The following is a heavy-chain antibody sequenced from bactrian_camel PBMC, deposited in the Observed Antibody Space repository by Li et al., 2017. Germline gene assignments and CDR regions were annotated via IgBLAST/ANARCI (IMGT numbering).Heavy chain of an antibody. D-gene: IGHD2*01. J-gene: IGHJ4*01. CDR2: FHNGGGTA. V-gene: IGHV3S40*01. CDR3: AAEKLVWSSGGGGSNSCAWGHY. Sequence: VQLVESGGGLVQAGGSLRLSCAASGFTFSSYDMTWVRQAPGKGLEWVSTFHNGGGTAGYADSVKGRFTISLSRDNVKTILNLQMNNLRTDDTAVYYCAAEKLVWSSGGGGSNSCAWGHYWGQGTQVTVS. CDR1: GFTFSSYD.